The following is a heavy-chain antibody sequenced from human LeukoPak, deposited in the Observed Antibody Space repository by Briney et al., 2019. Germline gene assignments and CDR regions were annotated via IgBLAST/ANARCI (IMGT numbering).Heavy chain of an antibody. V-gene: IGHV1-2*02. J-gene: IGHJ3*02. D-gene: IGHD2-2*01. Sequence: GASVKVSCKASGYTFTGYYMHWVRQAPGQGLEWMGWINPNSGGTNYAQKFQGRVTMTRDTSISTAYMELSRLRSDDTAVYYCAGDIVVVPAAMIGNAFDIWGQGTMVTVSS. CDR1: GYTFTGYY. CDR2: INPNSGGT. CDR3: AGDIVVVPAAMIGNAFDI.